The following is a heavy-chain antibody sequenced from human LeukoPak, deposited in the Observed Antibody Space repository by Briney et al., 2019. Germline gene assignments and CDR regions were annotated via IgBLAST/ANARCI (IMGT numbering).Heavy chain of an antibody. CDR1: GYTFTGYY. Sequence: ASVKVSCKASGYTFTGYYMHWVRQAPGQGLEWMGIINPSGGSTSYAQKFQGGVTMTRDMSTSTVYMELSSLRSEDTAVYYCARVPLNSSGWYYFDYWGQGTPVTVSS. J-gene: IGHJ4*02. CDR3: ARVPLNSSGWYYFDY. D-gene: IGHD6-19*01. CDR2: INPSGGST. V-gene: IGHV1-46*01.